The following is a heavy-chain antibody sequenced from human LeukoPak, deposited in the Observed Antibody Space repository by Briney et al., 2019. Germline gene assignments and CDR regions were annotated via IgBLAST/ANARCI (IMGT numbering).Heavy chain of an antibody. Sequence: GGSLRLSCAASGFILTTYDMNWVRQAPGKGLEWVSFISGSDSSIYYADSVKGRFTISRDNAKNALYLQMNSLRAEDTAVYYCARNAGSGSYYLYWGQGTLVTVSS. CDR2: ISGSDSSI. CDR1: GFILTTYD. J-gene: IGHJ4*02. CDR3: ARNAGSGSYYLY. D-gene: IGHD3-10*01. V-gene: IGHV3-48*01.